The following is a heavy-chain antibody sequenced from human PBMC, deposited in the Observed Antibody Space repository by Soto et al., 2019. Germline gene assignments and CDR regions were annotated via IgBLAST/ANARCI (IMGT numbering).Heavy chain of an antibody. Sequence: GGSLRLSCVASGFTFSSYGMSWVRQAPGKGLEWVSSVGGSGATTQYADSVKGRFTISRDNSKNTVYLQMNSLRVEDTAVYYCVKPPRAYCTGSICSAWGQGTLVTVSS. D-gene: IGHD2-8*02. CDR3: VKPPRAYCTGSICSA. V-gene: IGHV3-23*01. CDR2: VGGSGATT. J-gene: IGHJ5*02. CDR1: GFTFSSYG.